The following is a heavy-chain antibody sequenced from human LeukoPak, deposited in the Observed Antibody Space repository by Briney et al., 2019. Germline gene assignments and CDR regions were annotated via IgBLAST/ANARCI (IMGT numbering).Heavy chain of an antibody. CDR1: GGSISRFY. D-gene: IGHD3-22*01. CDR2: IYYTGGT. V-gene: IGHV4-59*12. CDR3: ARGRIVVANTGALDI. Sequence: SETLSLTCTVSGGSISRFYWNWIRQPPGKGLEWIGYIYYTGGTSYSPSLNSRATISVDTSKNQISLKLNSVTAADTAVYYWARGRIVVANTGALDICLQGTMVPVSS. J-gene: IGHJ3*02.